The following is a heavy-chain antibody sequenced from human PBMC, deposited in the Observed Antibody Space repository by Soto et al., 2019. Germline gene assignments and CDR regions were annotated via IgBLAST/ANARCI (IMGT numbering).Heavy chain of an antibody. D-gene: IGHD6-13*01. Sequence: GESLKIPRQCSWYTFSNFWIGWVRQLPGKGLEWMGIIYPGDHETRYSPSFHGKVTISADKSINTAYLQWNSREASDTAFYFCARSPRSSPYFDYWGQGALVTVSS. CDR2: IYPGDHET. CDR1: WYTFSNFW. J-gene: IGHJ4*02. CDR3: ARSPRSSPYFDY. V-gene: IGHV5-51*01.